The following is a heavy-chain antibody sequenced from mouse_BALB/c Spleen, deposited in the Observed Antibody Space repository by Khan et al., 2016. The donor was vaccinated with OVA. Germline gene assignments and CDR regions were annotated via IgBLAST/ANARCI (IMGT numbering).Heavy chain of an antibody. D-gene: IGHD2-14*01. CDR1: GYTFTSYT. Sequence: QVQLKQSGAELARPGASVKMSCKASGYTFTSYTLHWIKLRPGQGLEWIGYINPSNEYTNYNQKFKDKATLTADKSSTTVYMQLSSLTSDDSAVYYSVRDGAYYMNDGWFAYWGQGTLVTVSA. J-gene: IGHJ3*01. V-gene: IGHV1-4*01. CDR3: VRDGAYYMNDGWFAY. CDR2: INPSNEYT.